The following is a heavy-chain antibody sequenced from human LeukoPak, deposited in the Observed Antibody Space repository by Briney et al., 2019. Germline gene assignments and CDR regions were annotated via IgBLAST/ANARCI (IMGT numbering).Heavy chain of an antibody. CDR1: GGSISSNNYY. J-gene: IGHJ5*02. CDR3: ATSPRAGYGGGHWFDP. Sequence: SETLSHTCTVSGGSISSNNYYWGWIRQPPGKGREWIGRISYGGGAHYNPSLKSRVTISVDTSKNQFSLKLTSLTAADTAVYHCATSPRAGYGGGHWFDPWGQGTLVTVSS. CDR2: ISYGGGA. V-gene: IGHV4-39*01. D-gene: IGHD4-23*01.